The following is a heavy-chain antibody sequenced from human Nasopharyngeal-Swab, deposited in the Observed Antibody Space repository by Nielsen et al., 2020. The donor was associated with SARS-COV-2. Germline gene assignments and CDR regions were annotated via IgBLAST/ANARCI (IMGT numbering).Heavy chain of an antibody. V-gene: IGHV3-9*01. CDR3: AKASNPAVAGDFDY. Sequence: GGSLRLSCAASGFTFDDYAMHWVRQAPGKDLEWVSGISWNSGSIGYADSVKGRFTISRDNAKNPLYLQMNSLRAEDTALYYCAKASNPAVAGDFDYWGQGTLVTVSS. J-gene: IGHJ4*02. CDR2: ISWNSGSI. D-gene: IGHD6-19*01. CDR1: GFTFDDYA.